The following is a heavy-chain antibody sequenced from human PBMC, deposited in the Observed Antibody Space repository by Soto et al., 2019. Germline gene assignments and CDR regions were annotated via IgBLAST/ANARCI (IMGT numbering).Heavy chain of an antibody. D-gene: IGHD3-10*01. CDR1: GGTFSSYA. V-gene: IGHV1-69*06. J-gene: IGHJ6*02. CDR2: IIPIFGTA. Sequence: QVQLVQSGAEVKKPGSSVKVSCKASGGTFSSYAISWVRQAPGQGLEWMGGIIPIFGTANYAQKFQGRVTMTADKSTSTAYMELSSLRSEDTAVYYCARVRGRGVINRYYYGMDVWGQGTTVTVSS. CDR3: ARVRGRGVINRYYYGMDV.